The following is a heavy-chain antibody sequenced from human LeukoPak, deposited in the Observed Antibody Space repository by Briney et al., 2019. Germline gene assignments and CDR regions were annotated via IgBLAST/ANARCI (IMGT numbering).Heavy chain of an antibody. CDR1: GFTFSSYG. D-gene: IGHD3-10*02. CDR3: AELGITMIGGV. V-gene: IGHV3-7*01. J-gene: IGHJ6*04. Sequence: GGSLRLSCAASGFTFSSYGMSWVRQAPGKGLEWVATIKQDGGEKYYVDSVKGRFTISRDNAKNSLYLQMNSLRAEDTAVYYCAELGITMIGGVWGKGTTVTISS. CDR2: IKQDGGEK.